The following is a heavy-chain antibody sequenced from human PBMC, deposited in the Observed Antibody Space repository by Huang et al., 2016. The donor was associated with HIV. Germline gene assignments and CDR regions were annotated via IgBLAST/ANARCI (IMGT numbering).Heavy chain of an antibody. CDR2: INHSEST. CDR1: GGSFSGYY. CDR3: ARGQGGYYYYYMDV. Sequence: QVQLQQWGAGLLRPSETLSLTCAVYGGSFSGYYGTWIRQPPGTGLEWIGEINHSESTNDNPSLKIRVTISVDTSRNQFSLTLTSVTAADTAVYYCARGQGGYYYYYMDVWGKGTTVTVSS. V-gene: IGHV4-34*01. J-gene: IGHJ6*03.